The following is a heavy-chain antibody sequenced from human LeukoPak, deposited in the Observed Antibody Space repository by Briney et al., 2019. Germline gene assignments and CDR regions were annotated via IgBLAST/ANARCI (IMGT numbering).Heavy chain of an antibody. CDR2: ISAYNGYT. CDR1: GYTFTNYG. Sequence: ASVKVSCKASGYTFTNYGISWVRRAPGQGLEWMGWISAYNGYTDYAQKLQFRVTMTTDTSTSTAYMELRSLRSDDTAVYYCARDKAVTTEVTQHFQHWGQGTLVTVSP. V-gene: IGHV1-18*01. CDR3: ARDKAVTTEVTQHFQH. J-gene: IGHJ1*01. D-gene: IGHD4-23*01.